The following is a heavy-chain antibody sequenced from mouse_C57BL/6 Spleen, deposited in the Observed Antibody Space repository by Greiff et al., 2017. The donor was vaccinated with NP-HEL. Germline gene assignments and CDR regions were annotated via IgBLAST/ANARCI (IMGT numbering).Heavy chain of an antibody. CDR3: ARWDYGSDY. Sequence: VQLQQSGAELVKPGASVKLSCTASGFNIKDYYMHWVKQRTEQGLEWIGRIDPEDGETKYAPKFQGKATLTADTSSNTAYLQLSSLTSEDTAVYYCARWDYGSDYWGQGTTLTVAS. CDR1: GFNIKDYY. CDR2: IDPEDGET. D-gene: IGHD1-1*01. V-gene: IGHV14-2*01. J-gene: IGHJ2*01.